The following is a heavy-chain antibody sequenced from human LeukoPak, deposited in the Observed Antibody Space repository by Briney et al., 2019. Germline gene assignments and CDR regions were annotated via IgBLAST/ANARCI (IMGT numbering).Heavy chain of an antibody. V-gene: IGHV1-24*01. J-gene: IGHJ4*02. CDR3: VTGSTLDY. CDR2: FDPEDGET. Sequence: ASVKVSCKVSGYTLTELSMHWVRQAPGKGPEWMGGFDPEDGETIYAQKFQGRITMTEDTSTDTAYMELGSLRSDDTAVYYCVTGSTLDYWGQGTLATVSS. D-gene: IGHD2-2*01. CDR1: GYTLTELS.